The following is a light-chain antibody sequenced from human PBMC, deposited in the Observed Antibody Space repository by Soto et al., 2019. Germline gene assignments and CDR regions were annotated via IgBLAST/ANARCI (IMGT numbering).Light chain of an antibody. CDR2: DAT. CDR1: QSVSSS. J-gene: IGKJ5*01. Sequence: EIVVTQSPATLSVSPGERVTLSCRASQSVSSSLAWYQQRPGQAPRLLIYDATKRASGIPVRFTGSGSGTDFILTISNIEAEDVAIYYCQQRKKWPPITFGQGTRLDIK. V-gene: IGKV3-11*01. CDR3: QQRKKWPPIT.